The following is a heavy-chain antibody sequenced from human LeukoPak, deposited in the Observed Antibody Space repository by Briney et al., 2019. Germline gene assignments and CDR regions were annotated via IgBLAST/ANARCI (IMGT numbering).Heavy chain of an antibody. V-gene: IGHV4-59*12. CDR2: IYYSGST. CDR1: GGSISSYY. J-gene: IGHJ5*02. D-gene: IGHD3-10*01. Sequence: PSQTLSLTCTVSGGSISSYYWSWIRQPPGKGLEWIGYIYYSGSTNYNPSLKSRVTISVDTSKNQFSLKLSSVTAADTAVYYCAREGATTRYYYGSWGYNWFDPWGQGTLVTVSS. CDR3: AREGATTRYYYGSWGYNWFDP.